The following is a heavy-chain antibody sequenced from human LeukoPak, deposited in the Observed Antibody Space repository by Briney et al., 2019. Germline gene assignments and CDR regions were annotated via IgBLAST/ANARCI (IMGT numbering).Heavy chain of an antibody. V-gene: IGHV1-24*01. Sequence: ASVKVSCKASGYTFTSYGISRVRQAPGKGLEWMGGFDPEDGETIYAQKFQGRVTMTEDTSTDTAYMELSSLRSEDTAVYYCATALKAVGSTNYYMDVWGKGTTVTVSS. CDR1: GYTFTSYG. CDR2: FDPEDGET. J-gene: IGHJ6*03. D-gene: IGHD2-15*01. CDR3: ATALKAVGSTNYYMDV.